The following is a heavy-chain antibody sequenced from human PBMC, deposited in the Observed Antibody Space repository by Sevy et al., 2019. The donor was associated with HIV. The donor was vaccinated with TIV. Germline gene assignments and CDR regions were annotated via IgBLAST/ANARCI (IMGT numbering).Heavy chain of an antibody. V-gene: IGHV3-23*01. Sequence: GGSLRLSCAASGFTFSSYAMSWVRQAPGKGLEWVSAISGSGGSTYYADSVKGRFTISRDNSKNTLYLQMNSLRAEETAVYYCAKGLRGYSYGYYYYGMDVWGQGTTVTVSS. J-gene: IGHJ6*02. D-gene: IGHD5-18*01. CDR3: AKGLRGYSYGYYYYGMDV. CDR2: ISGSGGST. CDR1: GFTFSSYA.